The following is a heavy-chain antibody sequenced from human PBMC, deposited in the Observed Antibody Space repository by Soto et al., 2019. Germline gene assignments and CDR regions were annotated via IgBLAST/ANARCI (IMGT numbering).Heavy chain of an antibody. CDR2: ISWNSGSI. J-gene: IGHJ4*02. CDR1: GFTFDDYA. CDR3: AKGGGYCSSTSCYRYYFDY. V-gene: IGHV3-9*01. D-gene: IGHD2-2*01. Sequence: ESGGGLVQPGRSLRLSCAASGFTFDDYAMHWVRQAPGKGLEWVSGISWNSGSIGYADSVKGRFTISRDNAKNSLYLQMNSLRAEDTALYYCAKGGGYCSSTSCYRYYFDYWGQGTLVTVSS.